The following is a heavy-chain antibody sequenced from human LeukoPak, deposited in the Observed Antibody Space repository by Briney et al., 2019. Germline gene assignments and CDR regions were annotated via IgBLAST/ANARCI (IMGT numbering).Heavy chain of an antibody. CDR2: IWYDGTNK. J-gene: IGHJ5*01. V-gene: IGHV3-33*01. CDR3: ARGSPGHDS. Sequence: GRSLRLSCAASGFTFSTYGMHWVRQAPGRGLEWVAVIWYDGTNKYYGDSVKGRFTISRDNSKNSLYLQMNSLRVEDTAIYYCARGSPGHDSWGQGTLVTVSS. D-gene: IGHD2-15*01. CDR1: GFTFSTYG.